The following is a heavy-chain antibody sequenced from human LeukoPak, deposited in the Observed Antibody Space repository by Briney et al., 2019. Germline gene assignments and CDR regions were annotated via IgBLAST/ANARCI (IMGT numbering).Heavy chain of an antibody. Sequence: ASVKVSCKASGYTFTGYYMHWVRQAPGQGLEWMGRINPNSGGTNYAKKFQGRVTMTRDTSISTAYMELSRLRSDDTAVYYCARYDFWSGYLHWGQGTLVTVSS. CDR3: ARYDFWSGYLH. V-gene: IGHV1-2*06. D-gene: IGHD3-3*01. J-gene: IGHJ4*02. CDR1: GYTFTGYY. CDR2: INPNSGGT.